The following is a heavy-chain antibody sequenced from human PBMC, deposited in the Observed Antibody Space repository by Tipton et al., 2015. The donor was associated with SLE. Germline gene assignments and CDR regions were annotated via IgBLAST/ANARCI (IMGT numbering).Heavy chain of an antibody. CDR2: IYYSGST. Sequence: TLSLTCTVSDDSISSYYWIWIRQPPGKGLEWIGYIYYSGSTNYNPSLKSRVTISVDTSKNQFSLKLSSVTAADTAVYYCARKVNGQRWLQWGAFDIWGQGTMVTVSS. D-gene: IGHD5-24*01. V-gene: IGHV4-59*01. CDR3: ARKVNGQRWLQWGAFDI. CDR1: DDSISSYY. J-gene: IGHJ3*02.